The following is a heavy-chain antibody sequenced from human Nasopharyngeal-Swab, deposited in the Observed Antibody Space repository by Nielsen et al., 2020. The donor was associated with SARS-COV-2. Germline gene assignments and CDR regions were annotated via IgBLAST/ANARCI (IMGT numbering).Heavy chain of an antibody. Sequence: GGSLRLSCAASVFTFNNYNFNWVRQAPGKGLEWVSSISSSSIYIYSADSVKGRFTISRDNAKNSLYLQMNSLRAEDTAVYYCARDGLDYDFWSAYFMDVWGQGTTVTVSS. CDR1: VFTFNNYN. V-gene: IGHV3-21*01. CDR2: ISSSSIYI. CDR3: ARDGLDYDFWSAYFMDV. J-gene: IGHJ6*02. D-gene: IGHD3-3*01.